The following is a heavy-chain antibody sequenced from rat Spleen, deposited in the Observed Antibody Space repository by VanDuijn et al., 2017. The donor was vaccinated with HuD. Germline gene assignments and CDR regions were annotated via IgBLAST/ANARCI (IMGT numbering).Heavy chain of an antibody. D-gene: IGHD1-7*01. V-gene: IGHV5-31*01. CDR3: AVAGYGY. J-gene: IGHJ2*01. Sequence: EVQLVESGGGLVQPGRSLKLSCVASGFTFNNYWMTWIRQAPGKGLEWVATINYAGSDTYYRDSVKGRFTISRDNAKSTLYLQMDSLRSEDTATYYCAVAGYGYWGHGVMVTVSS. CDR1: GFTFNNYW. CDR2: INYAGSDT.